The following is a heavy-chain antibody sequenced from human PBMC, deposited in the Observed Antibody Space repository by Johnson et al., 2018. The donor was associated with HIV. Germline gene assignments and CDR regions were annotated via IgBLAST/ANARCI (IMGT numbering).Heavy chain of an antibody. V-gene: IGHV3-23*01. CDR3: AKPMGGDDAFDI. CDR1: GFTFSSYA. D-gene: IGHD3-16*01. Sequence: VQLMESGGGLVQPGGSLRLSCAASGFTFSSYAMSWVRQAPGKGLEWVSAISGSGGSTYYADSVKGRFTISRDNAKNSLYLQMNSLRAEDTAVYYCAKPMGGDDAFDIWGQGTTVTVSS. CDR2: ISGSGGST. J-gene: IGHJ3*02.